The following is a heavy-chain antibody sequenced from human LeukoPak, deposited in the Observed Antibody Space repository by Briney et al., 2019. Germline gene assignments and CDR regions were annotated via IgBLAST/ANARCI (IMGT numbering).Heavy chain of an antibody. D-gene: IGHD3-10*01. Sequence: PGGSLRLSCEASGFTFSSYGMHWVRQAPGKGLEWVAVISYDGSNTYYADAVKGRFTISRDNSKNMLYLQMNSLRAEDTAVYYCAKMGVVTMVRGVIHPLDYWGQGTLVTVSS. V-gene: IGHV3-30*18. CDR1: GFTFSSYG. J-gene: IGHJ4*02. CDR2: ISYDGSNT. CDR3: AKMGVVTMVRGVIHPLDY.